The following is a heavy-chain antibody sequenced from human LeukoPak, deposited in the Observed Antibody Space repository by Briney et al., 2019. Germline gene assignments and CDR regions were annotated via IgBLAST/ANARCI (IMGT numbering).Heavy chain of an antibody. CDR2: INPNSGGT. D-gene: IGHD3-10*01. V-gene: IGHV1-2*02. J-gene: IGHJ5*02. Sequence: GASVKVSCKASGYTFTGYYMHWVRQAPGQGLEWMGWINPNSGGTNYAQKFQGRVTMTRDTSISTAYMELSRLRSDDTAVYYCARDQVRLLWFGETSPWFDPWGQGTLVTVSS. CDR3: ARDQVRLLWFGETSPWFDP. CDR1: GYTFTGYY.